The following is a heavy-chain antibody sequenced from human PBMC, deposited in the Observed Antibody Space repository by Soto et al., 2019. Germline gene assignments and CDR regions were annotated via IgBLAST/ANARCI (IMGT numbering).Heavy chain of an antibody. Sequence: SLRLSCAASGFTFSSYAMHWVRQAPGKGLEWVAVISYDGSNKYYADSVKGRFTISRDNSKNTLYLQMNSLRAEDTAVYYCARDHCTNGVCSLYYYGMDVWGQGTTVTVSS. D-gene: IGHD2-8*01. CDR1: GFTFSSYA. CDR3: ARDHCTNGVCSLYYYGMDV. V-gene: IGHV3-30-3*01. CDR2: ISYDGSNK. J-gene: IGHJ6*02.